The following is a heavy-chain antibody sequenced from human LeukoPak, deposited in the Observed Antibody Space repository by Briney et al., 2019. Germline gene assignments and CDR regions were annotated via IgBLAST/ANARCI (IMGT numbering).Heavy chain of an antibody. Sequence: GGSLRLSCAASGFTFSTYGVHWVRQAPGKGLEWVSYISSSGSTIYYADSVKGRFTISRDNAKNSLYLQMNSLRAEDTAVYYCAELGITMIGGVWGKGTTVTISS. CDR3: AELGITMIGGV. CDR1: GFTFSTYG. V-gene: IGHV3-48*03. D-gene: IGHD3-10*02. J-gene: IGHJ6*04. CDR2: ISSSGSTI.